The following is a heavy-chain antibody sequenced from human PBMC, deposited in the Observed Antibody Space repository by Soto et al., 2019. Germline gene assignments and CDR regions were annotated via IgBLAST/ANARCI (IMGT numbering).Heavy chain of an antibody. V-gene: IGHV1-2*02. CDR3: AREALVRGRGWYYGMDV. D-gene: IGHD3-10*01. J-gene: IGHJ6*02. CDR1: GYTFTGYY. CDR2: INPNSGGT. Sequence: ASVKVSCKASGYTFTGYYMHWVRQAPGQGLEWMGWINPNSGGTNYAQKFQGGVTMTRDTSISTAYMELSRLRSDDTAVYYCAREALVRGRGWYYGMDVWGQGTTVTVSS.